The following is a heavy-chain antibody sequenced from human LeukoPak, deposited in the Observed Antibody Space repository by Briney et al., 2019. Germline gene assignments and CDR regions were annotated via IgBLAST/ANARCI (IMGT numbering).Heavy chain of an antibody. CDR3: TTEGVAGPTNFDY. J-gene: IGHJ4*02. V-gene: IGHV3-49*04. D-gene: IGHD6-19*01. Sequence: PGGCLILACIAHGFTFGDYAMDWVRQAPGKGLGWVGFVRSRAYGCTPEYGASVKGTFTISRADSTAVAYLQMISLTAEDTAVYFCTTEGVAGPTNFDYWGQGTLVTVSS. CDR1: GFTFGDYA. CDR2: VRSRAYGCTP.